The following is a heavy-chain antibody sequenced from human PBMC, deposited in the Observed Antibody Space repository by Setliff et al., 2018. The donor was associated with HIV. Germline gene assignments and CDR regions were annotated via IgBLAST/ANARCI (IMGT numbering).Heavy chain of an antibody. V-gene: IGHV3-30-3*01. Sequence: PGGSLRLSCAASGFTFRSFAKHWVRQAPGKGLEWVAAISYDGSNKYYADSEKGRFTISRDKSKNTLYLQMNSLRAEDSAVYFCTKSASWDLRGWLHWGQGTLVTVSS. D-gene: IGHD6-19*01. J-gene: IGHJ4*02. CDR3: TKSASWDLRGWLH. CDR1: GFTFRSFA. CDR2: ISYDGSNK.